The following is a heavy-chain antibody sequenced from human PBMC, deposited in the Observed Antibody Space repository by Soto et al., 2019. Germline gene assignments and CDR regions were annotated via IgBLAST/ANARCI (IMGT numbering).Heavy chain of an antibody. D-gene: IGHD3-22*01. J-gene: IGHJ5*02. CDR1: GGSISSSSYY. Sequence: PSETLSLTCTVSGGSISSSSYYWGWIRQPPGKGLEWIGSIYYSGSTYYNPSLKSRVTISVDTSKNQFSLKLSSVTAADTAVYYCARDSSGYYEQFDPWGQGTLVTVSS. CDR3: ARDSSGYYEQFDP. CDR2: IYYSGST. V-gene: IGHV4-39*07.